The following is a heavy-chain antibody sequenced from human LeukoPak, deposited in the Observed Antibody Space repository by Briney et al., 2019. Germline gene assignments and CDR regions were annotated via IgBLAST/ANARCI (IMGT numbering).Heavy chain of an antibody. CDR2: IYYSGST. D-gene: IGHD6-19*01. J-gene: IGHJ4*02. Sequence: SGTLSPPCTVSGGPISSSSYYWGWIPQPPEKGLGGIGSIYYSGSTYYNPSLKSRLTISVDTSKNQFSLRLSSVTAADTAVYYCARAHSSGWSNFDYWGQGTLVTVSS. CDR3: ARAHSSGWSNFDY. V-gene: IGHV4-39*07. CDR1: GGPISSSSYY.